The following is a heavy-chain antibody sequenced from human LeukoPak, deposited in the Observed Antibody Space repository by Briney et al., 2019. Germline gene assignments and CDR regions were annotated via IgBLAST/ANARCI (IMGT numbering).Heavy chain of an antibody. J-gene: IGHJ4*02. CDR3: AKVKDIVEIPAAMIPPGFDY. D-gene: IGHD2-2*01. CDR2: ISGSGGST. CDR1: GFTFNTYA. Sequence: PGGSLRLSCAASGFTFNTYAMSWVRQAPGKGLEWVSAISGSGGSTYYADSVKGRVTISRDNSKNTLYLQMNSLRAEDTAVYYCAKVKDIVEIPAAMIPPGFDYWGQGTLVTVSS. V-gene: IGHV3-23*01.